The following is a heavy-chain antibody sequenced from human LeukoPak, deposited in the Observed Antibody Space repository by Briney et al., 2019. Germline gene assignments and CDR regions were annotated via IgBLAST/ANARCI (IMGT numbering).Heavy chain of an antibody. J-gene: IGHJ4*02. CDR2: ISWNSGSI. D-gene: IGHD6-13*01. Sequence: PGRSLRLSCAASGFTFDDYAMHWVRQAPGKGLEWVSGISWNSGSIGYADSVKGRFTISRDNSKNTLYLQMNSLRAEDTAVYYCAKDRAAGRLFDYWGQGTLVTVSS. CDR1: GFTFDDYA. V-gene: IGHV3-9*01. CDR3: AKDRAAGRLFDY.